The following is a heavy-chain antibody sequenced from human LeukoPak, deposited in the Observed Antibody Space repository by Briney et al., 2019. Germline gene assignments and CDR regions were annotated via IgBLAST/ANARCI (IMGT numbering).Heavy chain of an antibody. V-gene: IGHV4-30-2*01. CDR1: GDSISSGGYF. CDR2: IYHTEKT. CDR3: ARDLGGSYSVHYYYYMDV. D-gene: IGHD1-26*01. J-gene: IGHJ6*03. Sequence: VSGDSISSGGYFWSWIRQPPGKGLQWIGNIYHTEKTNYNPSLKSRVTMSADRSKNQFSLRLSSVTAADTAVYYCARDLGGSYSVHYYYYMDVWGKGTTVIVSS.